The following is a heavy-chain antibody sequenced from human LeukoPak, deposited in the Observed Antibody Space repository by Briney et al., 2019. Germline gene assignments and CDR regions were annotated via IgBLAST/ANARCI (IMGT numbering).Heavy chain of an antibody. V-gene: IGHV3-33*01. J-gene: IGHJ4*02. D-gene: IGHD2-2*01. CDR1: GFTFSSYG. CDR3: ARRYCSSTSCYGEDFDY. Sequence: PGRSLRLSCAASGFTFSSYGMHWVRQAPGKGLEWVAIIWYDGSSKYYADSVKGRFTISRDNSKNTLYLQMNSLRAEDTAVYYCARRYCSSTSCYGEDFDYWGQGTLVTVSS. CDR2: IWYDGSSK.